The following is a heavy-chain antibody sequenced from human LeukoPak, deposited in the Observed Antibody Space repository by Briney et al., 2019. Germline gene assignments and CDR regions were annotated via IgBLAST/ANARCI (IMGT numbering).Heavy chain of an antibody. J-gene: IGHJ4*02. V-gene: IGHV4-59*01. Sequence: SETLSLXCTVSGGSISSYYWRWIRQTPGKGLEWIGYISYSGSTNYNPSLKSRVTISVDTSKNQFSLKLSSVTAADTAVYYCAKYVWGSYPTFEDYWGQGTLVTVSS. CDR1: GGSISSYY. D-gene: IGHD3-16*02. CDR3: AKYVWGSYPTFEDY. CDR2: ISYSGST.